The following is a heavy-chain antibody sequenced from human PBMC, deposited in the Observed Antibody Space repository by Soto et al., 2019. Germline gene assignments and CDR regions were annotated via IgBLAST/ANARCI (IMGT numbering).Heavy chain of an antibody. CDR3: SKGRPRRTSGSIFKY. Sequence: EVQLLESGGKLVQPGGSLTLSCAASGFTFSTYAMAWVRQAPGKGLEWVSGVSASGLNTDYADPGKGRFYISRDNSKNTVCLHTHSLSAEDTALYYCSKGRPRRTSGSIFKYWGQGTPVTVSS. J-gene: IGHJ4*02. D-gene: IGHD1-1*01. CDR2: VSASGLNT. V-gene: IGHV3-23*01. CDR1: GFTFSTYA.